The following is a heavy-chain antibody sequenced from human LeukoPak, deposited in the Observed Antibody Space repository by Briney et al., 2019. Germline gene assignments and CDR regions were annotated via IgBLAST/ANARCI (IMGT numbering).Heavy chain of an antibody. V-gene: IGHV3-15*01. D-gene: IGHD3-10*01. J-gene: IGHJ4*02. CDR3: GGSGSYYKLDC. CDR2: IKSQTDGGTT. Sequence: GASLRLSCAASGFTFSSYAMSWVRQAPGKGLEWVGRIKSQTDGGTTDYAAPVKGRFTISRDDSKNTLYLQMNSLKTEDTAVYYCGGSGSYYKLDCWGQGTLVTVSS. CDR1: GFTFSSYA.